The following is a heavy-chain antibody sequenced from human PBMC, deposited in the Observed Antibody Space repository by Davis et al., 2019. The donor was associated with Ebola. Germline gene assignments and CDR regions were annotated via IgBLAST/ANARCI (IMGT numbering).Heavy chain of an antibody. CDR3: ARVPTGYSSSWYKADYYYYMDV. Sequence: ESLKISCAASGFTFSSYSMNWIRQPPGKGLEWIGYIYYSGSTNYNPSLKSRVTISVDTSKNQFSLKLSSVTAADTAVYYCARVPTGYSSSWYKADYYYYMDVWGKGTTVTVSS. V-gene: IGHV4-59*01. CDR1: GFTFSSYS. CDR2: IYYSGST. D-gene: IGHD6-13*01. J-gene: IGHJ6*03.